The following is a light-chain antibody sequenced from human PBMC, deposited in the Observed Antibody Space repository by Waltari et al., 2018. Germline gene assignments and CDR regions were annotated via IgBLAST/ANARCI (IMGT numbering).Light chain of an antibody. Sequence: QSALTHPASASGSPGQSIPLPRTGTRRPVRSYDHVSWYQQKPGKAPQLMIYEVRDRPPGVPNRFSGSKSGYTAFLTISGLQAEDEADYYCTSYTTSRTWVFGGGTKLTVL. CDR3: TSYTTSRTWV. CDR2: EVR. J-gene: IGLJ3*02. CDR1: RRPVRSYDH. V-gene: IGLV2-14*01.